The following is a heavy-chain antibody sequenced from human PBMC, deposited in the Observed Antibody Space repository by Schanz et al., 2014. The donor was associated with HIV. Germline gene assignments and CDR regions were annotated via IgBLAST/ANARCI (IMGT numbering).Heavy chain of an antibody. D-gene: IGHD4-17*01. V-gene: IGHV3-23*04. Sequence: DEQLAESGGGLVEPGGSLTVSCVVYGFRLSDVWMTWVRRAPGKGLECIAGISASARGTNYADSVLGRFTVSRDNSKNTLFLQMNSLRVEDTAVYYCTKRGPTVTTQHYFDNWGQGTLVTVSS. CDR1: GFRLSDVW. J-gene: IGHJ4*02. CDR3: TKRGPTVTTQHYFDN. CDR2: ISASARGT.